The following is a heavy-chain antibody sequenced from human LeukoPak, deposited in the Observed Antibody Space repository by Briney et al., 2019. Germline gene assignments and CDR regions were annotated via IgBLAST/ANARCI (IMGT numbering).Heavy chain of an antibody. CDR2: INHSGST. CDR1: GGSFSGYY. V-gene: IGHV4-34*01. CDR3: ARAPRGYGGNSALWFDP. Sequence: SETLSLTCAVYGGSFSGYYWSWIRQPPGKGLEWIGEINHSGSTNYNPSLKSRVTISVDTSKNQSSLKLSSVTAADTAVYYCARAPRGYGGNSALWFDPWGQGTLVTVSS. D-gene: IGHD4-23*01. J-gene: IGHJ5*02.